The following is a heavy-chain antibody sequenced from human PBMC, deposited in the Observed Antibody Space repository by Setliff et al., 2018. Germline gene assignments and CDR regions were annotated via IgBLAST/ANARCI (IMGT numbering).Heavy chain of an antibody. J-gene: IGHJ4*02. CDR1: GYTFTNYG. V-gene: IGHV1-18*01. CDR3: ARINFYVSSGYYYASDY. Sequence: ASVKVSCKASGYTFTNYGINWVRQAPGQGLEWMGWINNYNFNTNYPQKFLGRVTMTRDTSTSTLYMELRSLRSDDTAVYYCARINFYVSSGYYYASDYWGQGTLVTVSS. D-gene: IGHD3-22*01. CDR2: INNYNFNT.